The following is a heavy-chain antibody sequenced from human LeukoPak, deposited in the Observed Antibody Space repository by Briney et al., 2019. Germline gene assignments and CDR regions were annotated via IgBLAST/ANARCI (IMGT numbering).Heavy chain of an antibody. V-gene: IGHV3-21*04. D-gene: IGHD4-17*01. Sequence: PGGSLRLSCAASGFTFSSYSMNWVRQAPGKGLEWVSSISSSSSYIYYADSVKGRFTISRDNAKNSLYLQMNSLRAEDTALYYCAKGTTVTIWDAFDIWGLGTMVTVSS. CDR2: ISSSSSYI. CDR1: GFTFSSYS. J-gene: IGHJ3*02. CDR3: AKGTTVTIWDAFDI.